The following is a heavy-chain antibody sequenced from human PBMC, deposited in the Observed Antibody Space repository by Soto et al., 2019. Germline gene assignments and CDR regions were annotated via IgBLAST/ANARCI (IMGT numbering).Heavy chain of an antibody. V-gene: IGHV1-69*01. CDR1: GGTFSRHS. CDR3: ARDLTSDGGS. D-gene: IGHD3-16*01. Sequence: QVQMVQSGAEVKKPGSSARVSCKVSGGTFSRHSISWVQQAPGQGLEWMGGIIPIFDATQYAQKFQGRRTIPEDESTTTCPMDLLGLRPYDPAIDLCARDLTSDGGSWGQGTLVTVS. CDR2: IIPIFDAT. J-gene: IGHJ4*02.